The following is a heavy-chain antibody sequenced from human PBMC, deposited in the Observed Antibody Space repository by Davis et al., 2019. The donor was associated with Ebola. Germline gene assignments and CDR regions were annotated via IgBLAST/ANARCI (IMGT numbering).Heavy chain of an antibody. J-gene: IGHJ4*02. V-gene: IGHV4-30-4*08. CDR3: ARVGWGCLDY. CDR2: IYYSGST. CDR1: GGSISSGDYY. D-gene: IGHD3-16*01. Sequence: LRLSCTVSGGSISSGDYYWSWIRQPPGKGLEWIGYIYYSGSTYYNPSLKSRVTISVDTSKNQFSLKLSSVTAADTAVYYCARVGWGCLDYWGQGTLVTVSS.